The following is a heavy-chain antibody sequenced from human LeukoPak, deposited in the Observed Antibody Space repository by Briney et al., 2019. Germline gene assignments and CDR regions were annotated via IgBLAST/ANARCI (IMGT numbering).Heavy chain of an antibody. CDR3: ARVQLWFGEIDY. D-gene: IGHD3-10*01. V-gene: IGHV1-3*01. CDR1: GYTFTSHA. CDR2: INAGNGNT. J-gene: IGHJ4*02. Sequence: ASVKVSCKASGYTFTSHAMHWVRQAPGQRLEWMGWINAGNGNTKYSQKFQGRVTITRDTSASTAYMELSSLRSEDTAVYYCARVQLWFGEIDYWGQGTLVTVSS.